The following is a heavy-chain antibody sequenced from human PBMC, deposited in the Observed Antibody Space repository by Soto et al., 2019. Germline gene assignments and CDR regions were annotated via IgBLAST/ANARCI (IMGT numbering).Heavy chain of an antibody. V-gene: IGHV3-30*03. Sequence: QVQLVESGGGVVQPGRSVRLSCAASGFSFSYYAMHWVRQAPGKGLEWVAVIAYDSSKKYYADSVKGRFTISRDNSKKTLYPQINSLRDDDTALYYCASPYCSGGSCYLTEYFQYWGQGTLVTVSS. J-gene: IGHJ1*01. CDR3: ASPYCSGGSCYLTEYFQY. D-gene: IGHD2-15*01. CDR1: GFSFSYYA. CDR2: IAYDSSKK.